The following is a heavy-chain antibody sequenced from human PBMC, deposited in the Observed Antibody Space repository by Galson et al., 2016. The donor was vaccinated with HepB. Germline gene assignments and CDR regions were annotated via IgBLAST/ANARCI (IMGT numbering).Heavy chain of an antibody. CDR2: IFDVGII. J-gene: IGHJ6*02. CDR3: ARVSPPNLYYGMDV. V-gene: IGHV4-59*11. Sequence: SETLSLTCTVSGVSTRSHHWSWIRQPPGKELEWIGYIFDVGIINANPSLESRLTMSLDTSKNQPFLKLTSVTAADTAVYYCARVSPPNLYYGMDVWGQGTTVTVSS. CDR1: GVSTRSHH.